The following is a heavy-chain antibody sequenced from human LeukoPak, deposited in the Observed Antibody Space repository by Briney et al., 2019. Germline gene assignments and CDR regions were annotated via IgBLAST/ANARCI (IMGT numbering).Heavy chain of an antibody. Sequence: GGSLRLSCVASGFSFSGYWMHWVRQAPGKGLVWVTRINSDGSSTSYADSVKGRFTVSRDNAKNTLYLQMTSLRADDTAIYYCARGPGPRSGWYGTDYWGQGILVTVSS. CDR1: GFSFSGYW. D-gene: IGHD6-19*01. CDR2: INSDGSST. CDR3: ARGPGPRSGWYGTDY. V-gene: IGHV3-74*01. J-gene: IGHJ4*02.